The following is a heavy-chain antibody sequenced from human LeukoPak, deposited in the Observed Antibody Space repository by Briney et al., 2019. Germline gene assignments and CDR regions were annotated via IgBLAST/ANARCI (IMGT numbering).Heavy chain of an antibody. D-gene: IGHD1-1*01. CDR2: INSDGSST. V-gene: IGHV3-74*01. J-gene: IGHJ3*02. CDR1: GFTFSNYW. Sequence: GGSLRLSCAASGFTFSNYWMHWVRQAPGKGLVWVSRINSDGSSTSYADSVKGRFTISRDNAKNTLYLQMNSLRAEDTAVYYCARVDDWNDDAFDIWGQGTMVTVSS. CDR3: ARVDDWNDDAFDI.